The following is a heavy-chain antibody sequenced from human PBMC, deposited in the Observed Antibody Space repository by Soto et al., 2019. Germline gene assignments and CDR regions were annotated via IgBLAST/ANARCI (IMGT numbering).Heavy chain of an antibody. J-gene: IGHJ6*02. CDR2: IIPIFGTA. CDR3: ARGIAAAGLREIHYYPCGMHF. D-gene: IGHD6-13*01. Sequence: ASVKVSCKASGGTFSSYAISWVRQAPGQGLEWMGGIIPIFGTANYAQKFQGRVTITADESTSTAYMELSSLRSEDTAVYYCARGIAAAGLREIHYYPCGMHFWCQAPTVTGSS. CDR1: GGTFSSYA. V-gene: IGHV1-69*13.